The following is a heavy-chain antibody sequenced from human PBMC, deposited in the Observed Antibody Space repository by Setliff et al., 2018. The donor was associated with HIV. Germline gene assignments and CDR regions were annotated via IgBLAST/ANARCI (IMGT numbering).Heavy chain of an antibody. Sequence: PGGSLRLSCAASGFTFSDYPMNWVRQAPGKGLEWVSHIYPDSNNIDYTDSVKGRFTISRDNSKNTLYLQMSSLRAEDTAVYYCAKDRLEWLAPDGFDIWGLGTMVTVSS. CDR1: GFTFSDYP. J-gene: IGHJ3*02. CDR2: IYPDSNNI. D-gene: IGHD3-3*01. CDR3: AKDRLEWLAPDGFDI. V-gene: IGHV3-48*01.